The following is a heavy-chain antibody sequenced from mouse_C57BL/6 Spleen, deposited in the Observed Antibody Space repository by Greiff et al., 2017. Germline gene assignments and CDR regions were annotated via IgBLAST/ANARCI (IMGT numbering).Heavy chain of an antibody. D-gene: IGHD1-1*01. CDR2: IRNKANGYTT. CDR3: ARYPLYGSSYDYAMDY. CDR1: GFTFTDYY. J-gene: IGHJ4*01. V-gene: IGHV7-3*01. Sequence: EVQVVESGGGLVQPGGSLSLSCAASGFTFTDYYMSWVRQPPGKALEWLGFIRNKANGYTTEYSASVKGRFTISRENSQSILYLQMNALRAEDSATYYCARYPLYGSSYDYAMDYWGQGTSVTVSS.